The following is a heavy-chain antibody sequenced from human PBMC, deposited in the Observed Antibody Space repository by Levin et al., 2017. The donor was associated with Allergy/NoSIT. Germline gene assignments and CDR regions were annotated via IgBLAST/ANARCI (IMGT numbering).Heavy chain of an antibody. J-gene: IGHJ3*02. D-gene: IGHD3-10*01. CDR1: GYSFTRYW. CDR2: IFPGDSDT. CDR3: ARAYSSGSTDAFDI. V-gene: IGHV5-51*01. Sequence: GGSLRLSCKGSGYSFTRYWIGWVRQMPGKGLEWMGIIFPGDSDTRYRPSFQGQVTISADKSINTAYLQWNSLKASDTAMYYCARAYSSGSTDAFDIWGQVTMVIVSS.